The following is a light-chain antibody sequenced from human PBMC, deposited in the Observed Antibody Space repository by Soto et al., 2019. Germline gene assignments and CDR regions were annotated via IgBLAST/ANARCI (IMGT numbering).Light chain of an antibody. Sequence: QSALTQPASVSGSPGQSITISCTGTSSDVGAYTFVSWSQQHPGKAPKLMIYEVSHRVSGVSDRFSASKSGNTASLTISGLQPGDEADYYCSSYTSRSTYVFGTGTKLTVL. CDR3: SSYTSRSTYV. V-gene: IGLV2-14*01. CDR1: SSDVGAYTF. J-gene: IGLJ1*01. CDR2: EVS.